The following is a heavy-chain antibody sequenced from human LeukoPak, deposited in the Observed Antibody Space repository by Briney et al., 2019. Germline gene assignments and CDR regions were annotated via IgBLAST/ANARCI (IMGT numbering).Heavy chain of an antibody. V-gene: IGHV3-7*01. J-gene: IGHJ4*02. CDR3: ASLDY. CDR1: GLSFNFYW. CDR2: IKDDGSEK. Sequence: GGSLRLSCAASGLSFNFYWMSWVRQAPGKGLEWVANIKDDGSEKYYVDSVKGRFTISRDNAKNSLYLQMNSLRVEDTAVYSCASLDYWGQGTLVTVSS.